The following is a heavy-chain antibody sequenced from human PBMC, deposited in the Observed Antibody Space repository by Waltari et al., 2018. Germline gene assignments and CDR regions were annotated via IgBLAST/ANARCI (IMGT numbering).Heavy chain of an antibody. Sequence: VQLVESGGGLVQPGGSLRLSCAASGFTFTTYSMSCGRQAAGKGLEWVANRKQDGSEKYYVDSVKGRFTISRDNAKNSLYLQMNSLRAEDTAVYYCARQIVATTLDYWGQGTLVTVSS. D-gene: IGHD5-12*01. V-gene: IGHV3-7*01. J-gene: IGHJ4*02. CDR2: RKQDGSEK. CDR3: ARQIVATTLDY. CDR1: GFTFTTYS.